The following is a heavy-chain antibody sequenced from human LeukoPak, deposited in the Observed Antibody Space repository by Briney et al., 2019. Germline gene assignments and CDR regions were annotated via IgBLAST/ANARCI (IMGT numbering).Heavy chain of an antibody. CDR1: GFTFSSYW. CDR2: IKQDGSEK. Sequence: GGSLRLSCEASGFTFSSYWMSWVRQAPGKGLEWVANIKQDGSEKYYVDSVKGRFTISRDNAKNSLYLQMNSLSAEDTAVYYCARDHCSSSSCFPLDWGQGTLVTVSS. J-gene: IGHJ4*02. CDR3: ARDHCSSSSCFPLD. D-gene: IGHD2-2*01. V-gene: IGHV3-7*01.